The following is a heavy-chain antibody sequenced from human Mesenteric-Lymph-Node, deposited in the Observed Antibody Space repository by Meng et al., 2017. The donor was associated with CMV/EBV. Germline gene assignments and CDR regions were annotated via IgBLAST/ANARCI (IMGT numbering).Heavy chain of an antibody. CDR1: GITFSSYD. Sequence: GESLKISCAASGITFSSYDMNWVRQAPGKGLEWVSEISGSGGRTHYANSVKGRFTISRDNAKNSLYLQMNSLRAEDTAVYYCARDFSLVGWLDYWGQGTLVTVSS. CDR2: ISGSGGRT. D-gene: IGHD2-15*01. J-gene: IGHJ4*02. CDR3: ARDFSLVGWLDY. V-gene: IGHV3-23*01.